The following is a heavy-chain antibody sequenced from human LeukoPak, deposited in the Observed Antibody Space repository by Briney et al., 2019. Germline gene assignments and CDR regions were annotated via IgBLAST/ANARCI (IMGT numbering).Heavy chain of an antibody. CDR2: ISGSGGST. V-gene: IGHV3-23*01. CDR1: GFTFSSYA. Sequence: GGSLRLSCAASGFTFSSYAMSWVRQAPGKGLEWVSAISGSGGSTYYADSVNGRFTISRDNSKNTLYLQMNSLRAEDTAVYYCAKAINGDSSSWYLNYYYYGMDVWGQGTTVTVSS. J-gene: IGHJ6*02. CDR3: AKAINGDSSSWYLNYYYYGMDV. D-gene: IGHD6-13*01.